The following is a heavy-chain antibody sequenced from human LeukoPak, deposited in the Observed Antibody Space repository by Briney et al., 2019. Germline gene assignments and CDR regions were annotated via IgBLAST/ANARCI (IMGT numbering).Heavy chain of an antibody. Sequence: PETLSLTCSVSGGSIKTTSYYWGWIRQPPGRGLEWIGTIYFTGSTYHNPSLKSRVTMSVDLSKNEFSLILTSVTAADTAVYYCARGGSYWDIWGQGSLVTVSS. CDR3: ARGGSYWDI. CDR2: IYFTGST. J-gene: IGHJ4*02. CDR1: GGSIKTTSYY. D-gene: IGHD3-10*01. V-gene: IGHV4-39*07.